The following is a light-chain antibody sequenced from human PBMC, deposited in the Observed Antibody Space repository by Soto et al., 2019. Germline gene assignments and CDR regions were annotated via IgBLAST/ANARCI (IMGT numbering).Light chain of an antibody. Sequence: QSVLTQPPSASGTPGQRVTISCSGSSSNIGINYVYWYQQLPGTAPKLLIYRNNQRPSGVPDRFSGSTSGTSASLAISGLRSEDEADYYCAAWDDSLSSPVFGGGTKLTVL. CDR1: SSNIGINY. V-gene: IGLV1-47*01. J-gene: IGLJ3*02. CDR3: AAWDDSLSSPV. CDR2: RNN.